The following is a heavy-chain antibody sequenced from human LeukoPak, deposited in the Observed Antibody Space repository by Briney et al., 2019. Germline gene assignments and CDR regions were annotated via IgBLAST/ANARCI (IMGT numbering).Heavy chain of an antibody. V-gene: IGHV4-4*07. J-gene: IGHJ3*02. CDR1: GGAMTSYY. CDR2: ISASGNT. CDR3: ARRGMNYYDSSGYLVRDDAFDI. D-gene: IGHD3-22*01. Sequence: SETLSLTCSVSGGAMTSYYWTWIRQPAGKGLECIGRISASGNTIYNPSLKSRVTMSVDTSKNQFSLKLKSVTAADTAMYYCARRGMNYYDSSGYLVRDDAFDIWGQGTMVTVSS.